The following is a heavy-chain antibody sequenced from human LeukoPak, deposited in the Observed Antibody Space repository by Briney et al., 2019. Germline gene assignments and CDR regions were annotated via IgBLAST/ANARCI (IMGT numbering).Heavy chain of an antibody. D-gene: IGHD6-19*01. CDR1: GFIFSNYA. V-gene: IGHV3-30*02. CDR3: AKAIHSSWSGVVDY. J-gene: IGHJ4*02. CDR2: IRYEGSNK. Sequence: PGGSLRHSCAASGFIFSNYAMHWVRPAPGKGLEWVTFIRYEGSNKYYAESVKGRFTISRDKSKNTLYLQMNRLTAEDTAVYYCAKAIHSSWSGVVDYWGQGTLVTVSS.